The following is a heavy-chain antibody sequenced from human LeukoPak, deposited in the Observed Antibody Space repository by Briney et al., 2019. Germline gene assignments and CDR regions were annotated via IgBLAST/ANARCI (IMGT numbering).Heavy chain of an antibody. CDR1: GGSISSYY. D-gene: IGHD5-24*01. Sequence: PETLSLTCTVSGGSISSYYWSWIRQPPGKGLEWIGYIFSSGSTTYNPYLKSRVTISVDTSKNQFSLKLSSVTAADTAVYYCARRSKDGYNFDYWGQGTLVPVSS. V-gene: IGHV4-59*08. CDR3: ARRSKDGYNFDY. CDR2: IFSSGST. J-gene: IGHJ4*02.